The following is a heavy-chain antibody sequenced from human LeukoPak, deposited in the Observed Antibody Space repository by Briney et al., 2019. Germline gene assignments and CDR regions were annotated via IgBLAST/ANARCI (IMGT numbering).Heavy chain of an antibody. V-gene: IGHV4-59*01. Sequence: WETLSLTCTVSGCSFSSYYWSWIRQPPGKGLEWIGYIYYSGRTNYNPSLKSRVTISVDTSKNQLSLKLSSVTAADTAVYYCARDLGGDYDYWGQGTLVTVSS. CDR1: GCSFSSYY. CDR3: ARDLGGDYDY. D-gene: IGHD4-17*01. J-gene: IGHJ4*02. CDR2: IYYSGRT.